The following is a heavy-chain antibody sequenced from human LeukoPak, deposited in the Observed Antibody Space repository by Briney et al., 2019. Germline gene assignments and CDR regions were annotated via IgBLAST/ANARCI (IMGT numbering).Heavy chain of an antibody. CDR1: GGTFSSYA. CDR2: IIPILGIA. CDR3: ARASIAAAGTLFDY. Sequence: SVKVSCKASGGTFSSYAISWVRQAPGQGLEWMGRIIPILGIANYAQKFRGRVTITADKSTSTAYMELSSLRSEDTAVYYCARASIAAAGTLFDYWGQGTLVTVSS. V-gene: IGHV1-69*04. J-gene: IGHJ4*02. D-gene: IGHD6-13*01.